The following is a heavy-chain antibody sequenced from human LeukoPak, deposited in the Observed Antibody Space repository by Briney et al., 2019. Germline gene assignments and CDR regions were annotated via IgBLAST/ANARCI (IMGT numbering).Heavy chain of an antibody. CDR1: GFTFSSYA. V-gene: IGHV3-30*04. CDR2: ISYDGSNK. D-gene: IGHD3-9*01. Sequence: PGRSLRLSCAASGFTFSSYAMHWVRQAPGKGLEWVAVISYDGSNKYYADSVKGRFTISRDNSKNTLYLQMNSLRAEDTAVYYCARAYYDILTGSLSNWGQGSLVTVSS. J-gene: IGHJ4*02. CDR3: ARAYYDILTGSLSN.